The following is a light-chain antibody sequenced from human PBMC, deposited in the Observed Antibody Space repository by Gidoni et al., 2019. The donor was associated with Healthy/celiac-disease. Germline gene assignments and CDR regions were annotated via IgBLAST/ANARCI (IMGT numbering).Light chain of an antibody. CDR3: QQYKSYPLT. CDR1: QSISSW. J-gene: IGKJ4*01. V-gene: IGKV1-5*03. Sequence: DIQMTQSPSTLSASVGDRVIITCRASQSISSWSAWYQQKPGKAPKLLIYKASSLDSGVPSRFSGSGSGTEFTLTISSLQPDDFATYYCQQYKSYPLTFGGGTKVEIK. CDR2: KAS.